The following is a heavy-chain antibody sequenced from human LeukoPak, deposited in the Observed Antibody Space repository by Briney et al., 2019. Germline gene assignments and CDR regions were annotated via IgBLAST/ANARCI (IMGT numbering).Heavy chain of an antibody. CDR3: TRGSPYQH. CDR1: GGSISSSSYY. V-gene: IGHV4-39*01. Sequence: SETLSLTCTVSGGSISSSSYYWGWIRQPPGKGLEWIGSIYYSGSTYYNPSLESRLTISVDTSKNQFSLKLSSVTAADTAVYYCTRGSPYQHWGQGTLVTVSS. D-gene: IGHD2-2*01. CDR2: IYYSGST. J-gene: IGHJ4*02.